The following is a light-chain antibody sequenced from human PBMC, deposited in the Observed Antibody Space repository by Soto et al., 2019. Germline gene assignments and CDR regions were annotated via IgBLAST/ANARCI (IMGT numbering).Light chain of an antibody. CDR3: QQYTNTNNPWM. J-gene: IGKJ1*01. CDR1: QTISSW. Sequence: DIQVTQSPPTLSASVGDRVTITCRASQTISSWMAWDQQKGGKAPKLLVYDASTLQSGVASRFSGSGSGTEFTLIISGLQPDDSATYYCQQYTNTNNPWMFGQGTKVDIK. CDR2: DAS. V-gene: IGKV1-5*01.